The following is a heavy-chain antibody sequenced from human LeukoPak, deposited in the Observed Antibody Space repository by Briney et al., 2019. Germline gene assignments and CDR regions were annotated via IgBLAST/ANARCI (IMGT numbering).Heavy chain of an antibody. CDR2: INHSGST. V-gene: IGHV4-34*01. Sequence: SETLSLTCAVYGGSFSGYYWSWIRQPPGKGLEWIGEINHSGSTNYNPPLKSRVTISVDTSKNQFSLKLSSVTAADTAVYYCASGYSGSFTGNYYYYMDVWGKGTTVTVSS. D-gene: IGHD1-26*01. CDR1: GGSFSGYY. J-gene: IGHJ6*03. CDR3: ASGYSGSFTGNYYYYMDV.